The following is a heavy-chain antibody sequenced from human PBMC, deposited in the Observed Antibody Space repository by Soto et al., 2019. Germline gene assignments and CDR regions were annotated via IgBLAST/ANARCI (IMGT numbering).Heavy chain of an antibody. CDR3: ARADGLVPAAPADY. V-gene: IGHV1-18*01. Sequence: GASVKVSCKASGYTFTSYGISWARQAPGQGLEWMGWISAYNGNTNYAQKLQGRVTMTTDTSTSTAYMELRSLRSDDTAVYYCARADGLVPAAPADYWGQGTLVTVSS. D-gene: IGHD2-2*01. CDR1: GYTFTSYG. J-gene: IGHJ4*02. CDR2: ISAYNGNT.